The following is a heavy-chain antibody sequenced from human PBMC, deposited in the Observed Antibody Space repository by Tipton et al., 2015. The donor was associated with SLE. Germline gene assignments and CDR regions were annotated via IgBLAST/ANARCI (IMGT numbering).Heavy chain of an antibody. J-gene: IGHJ6*02. V-gene: IGHV1-69*01. CDR2: IIPMFGTT. CDR3: ARDRTTVQAADHYFYSGLDV. Sequence: QSGAEVKKPGSSVKVSCKASGGTFSLYALSWVRQAPGQGLEWMGGIIPMFGTTNYTQKFQGRVTIAADESTSTAYMELSNLRSEDTAVYYCARDRTTVQAADHYFYSGLDVWGQGTTVTVSS. D-gene: IGHD4-17*01. CDR1: GGTFSLYA.